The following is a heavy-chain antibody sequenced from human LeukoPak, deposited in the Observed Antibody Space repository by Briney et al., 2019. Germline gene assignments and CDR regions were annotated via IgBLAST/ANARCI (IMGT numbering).Heavy chain of an antibody. CDR3: AKVFYPAAGTGRVDFPFDY. CDR1: GFTFYSYG. J-gene: IGHJ4*02. Sequence: GGSLRLSCAASGFTFYSYGMHWVRQAPGKGLEWVAFIRYDGSNKYNADSVKGRFTISRDNSKTTLYLQMNSLRAEDTAVYYCAKVFYPAAGTGRVDFPFDYWGQGTLVTVSS. D-gene: IGHD6-13*01. CDR2: IRYDGSNK. V-gene: IGHV3-30*02.